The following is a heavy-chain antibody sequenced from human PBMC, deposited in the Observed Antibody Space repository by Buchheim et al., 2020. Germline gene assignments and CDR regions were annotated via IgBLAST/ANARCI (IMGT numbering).Heavy chain of an antibody. J-gene: IGHJ4*02. Sequence: QLQLQESGPGLVKPSETLSLTCSVAGGSTSSSSYYWGWIRQPPGKGLEWIGSSKYSGSNDYNPSLKSRVTISVETSKKQVSLKLSSVTAADTAVYYCARVLGGYYPDYWGQGTL. V-gene: IGHV4-39*07. CDR2: SKYSGSN. CDR1: GGSTSSSSYY. D-gene: IGHD3-22*01. CDR3: ARVLGGYYPDY.